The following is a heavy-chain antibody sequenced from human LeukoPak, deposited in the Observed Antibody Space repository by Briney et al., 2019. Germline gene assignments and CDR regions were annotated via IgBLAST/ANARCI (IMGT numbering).Heavy chain of an antibody. D-gene: IGHD6-19*01. CDR2: INPNSGGT. Sequence: GASVKVSCKASGYTFTGYYMHWVRQAPGQGLEWMGWINPNSGGTNYAQKFQGRVTMTRDTSISTAYMELSRLRSDDTAVYYCARDPSAVAGTPYYYYYYYMDVWGKGTTVTISS. V-gene: IGHV1-2*02. J-gene: IGHJ6*03. CDR1: GYTFTGYY. CDR3: ARDPSAVAGTPYYYYYYYMDV.